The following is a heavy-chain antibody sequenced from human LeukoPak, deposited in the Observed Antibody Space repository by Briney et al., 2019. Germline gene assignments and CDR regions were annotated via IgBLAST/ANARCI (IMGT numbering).Heavy chain of an antibody. CDR3: ARLLDKIVVVIPGH. V-gene: IGHV3-30-3*01. CDR2: ISYDGSNQ. Sequence: GGSLRLSCVVSGFTFNSYAMHWVRQAPGKGLEWVALISYDGSNQYYADSVKGRFTISRDNSNNTLYLQMSSLTPVDTAVYYCARLLDKIVVVIPGHWGQGTLVTVSS. CDR1: GFTFNSYA. D-gene: IGHD3-22*01. J-gene: IGHJ4*02.